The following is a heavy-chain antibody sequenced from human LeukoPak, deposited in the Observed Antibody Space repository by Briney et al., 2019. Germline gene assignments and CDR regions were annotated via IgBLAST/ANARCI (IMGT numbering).Heavy chain of an antibody. J-gene: IGHJ6*02. V-gene: IGHV1-2*02. D-gene: IGHD3-22*01. CDR2: INPNSGGT. Sequence: ASVKVSCKASGYTFTGYYMHWVRQAPGQGLEWMGWINPNSGGTNYAQKFQGRVTMTRDTSISTAYMELSRLRSDDTAVYYCACNYYDSSGYYYEKRRYYYYGMDVWGQGTTVTVSS. CDR1: GYTFTGYY. CDR3: ACNYYDSSGYYYEKRRYYYYGMDV.